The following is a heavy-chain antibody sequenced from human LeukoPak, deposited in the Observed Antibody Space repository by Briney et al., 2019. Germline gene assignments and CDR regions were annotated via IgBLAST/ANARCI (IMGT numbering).Heavy chain of an antibody. CDR3: ARSPSSAADFDY. Sequence: ASVKVTCKGSGYTFTGSHMHWVRQAPGQGLEWMGWINPNSGDTNFAQKFHGRVSMTMDTSISTAYMEMSGLRYDDTAMYYCARSPSSAADFDYWGQGTLVTVSS. CDR1: GYTFTGSH. V-gene: IGHV1-2*02. D-gene: IGHD6-13*01. CDR2: INPNSGDT. J-gene: IGHJ4*02.